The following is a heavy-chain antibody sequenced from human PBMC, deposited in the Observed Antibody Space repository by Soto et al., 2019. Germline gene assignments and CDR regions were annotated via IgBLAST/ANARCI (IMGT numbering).Heavy chain of an antibody. Sequence: QMQLVQSGAEVKERGSSVKISCKTSGGTFNIYALTWVRQAPGQGLEWIGGIIPIFGIKNVAQRFQGRVTINADESLTTAYMEMTSLRSDDTAVYYSAKEAGDHWGQGTLVTVSS. CDR2: IIPIFGIK. CDR1: GGTFNIYA. J-gene: IGHJ4*02. D-gene: IGHD3-10*01. CDR3: AKEAGDH. V-gene: IGHV1-69*01.